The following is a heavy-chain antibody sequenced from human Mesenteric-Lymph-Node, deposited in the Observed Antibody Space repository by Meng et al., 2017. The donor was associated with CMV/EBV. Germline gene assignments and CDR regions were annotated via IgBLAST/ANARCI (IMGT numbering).Heavy chain of an antibody. Sequence: CKASGYTFTSYDITWVRQATGQGLEWMGWMNPNSGNTGYAQKFQGRVTITRNTSISTAYMELSSLRSEDTAVYYCARVDYGDLTAFDYWGQGTLVTVSS. CDR1: GYTFTSYD. D-gene: IGHD4-17*01. CDR2: MNPNSGNT. V-gene: IGHV1-8*03. J-gene: IGHJ4*02. CDR3: ARVDYGDLTAFDY.